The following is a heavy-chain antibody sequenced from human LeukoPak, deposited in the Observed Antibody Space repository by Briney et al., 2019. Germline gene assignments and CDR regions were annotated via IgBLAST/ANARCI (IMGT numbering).Heavy chain of an antibody. V-gene: IGHV1-69*04. J-gene: IGHJ4*02. CDR3: AGETDIVATTPGLFDY. CDR1: GGTFSSYA. CDR2: IIPIFGIA. D-gene: IGHD5-12*01. Sequence: SVKVSCKASGGTFSSYAISWVRQAPGQGLEWMGRIIPIFGIANYAQKFQGRVTITADKSTSTAYMELSSLRSEDTAVYYCAGETDIVATTPGLFDYWGQGTLVTVSS.